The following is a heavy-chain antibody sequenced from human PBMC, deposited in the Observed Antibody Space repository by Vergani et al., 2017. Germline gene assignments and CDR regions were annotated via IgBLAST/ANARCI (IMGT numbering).Heavy chain of an antibody. Sequence: QVHLVQSGAEVKKPGSSVKVSCKASGGTFSSYAISWVRQAPGQGLEWMGRIISIFGTANYAQKFQGRVTITADESTSTAYMELSSLRSEDTAVYYGATLRLGELSEVDYWGQGTLVTVSS. D-gene: IGHD3-16*02. CDR1: GGTFSSYA. CDR2: IISIFGTA. CDR3: ATLRLGELSEVDY. J-gene: IGHJ4*02. V-gene: IGHV1-69*18.